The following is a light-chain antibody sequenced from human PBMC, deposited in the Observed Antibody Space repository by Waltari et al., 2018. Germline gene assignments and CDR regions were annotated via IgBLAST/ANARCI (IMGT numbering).Light chain of an antibody. CDR1: QSVLYRSNNKNN. J-gene: IGKJ4*01. CDR2: CAS. V-gene: IGKV4-1*01. Sequence: DIVMTKSPDSLAVSLGERATINCTSSQSVLYRSNNKNNLAWSQPNPGQTPKLLIYCASTREAGVPDRSSGSGSGKDFTLTISSLQAEDVAVYYCQQYYSTPLTFGGGTKVEIK. CDR3: QQYYSTPLT.